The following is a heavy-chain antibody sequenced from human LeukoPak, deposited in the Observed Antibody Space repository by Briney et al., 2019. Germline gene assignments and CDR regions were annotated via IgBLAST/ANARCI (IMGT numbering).Heavy chain of an antibody. V-gene: IGHV1-2*02. J-gene: IGHJ4*02. Sequence: VSVKVSCKASGYTFTGYYMHWVRQAPGQGLEWMGWINPNSGGTNYAQKFQGRVTMTRDTSISTAYMELSRLRSDDTAVYYCVAGVAGTAGIDYWGQGTLVTVSS. CDR3: VAGVAGTAGIDY. D-gene: IGHD6-19*01. CDR2: INPNSGGT. CDR1: GYTFTGYY.